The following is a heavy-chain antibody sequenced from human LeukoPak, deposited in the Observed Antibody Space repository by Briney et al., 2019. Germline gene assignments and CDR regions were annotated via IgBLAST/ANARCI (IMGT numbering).Heavy chain of an antibody. J-gene: IGHJ4*02. CDR2: IYYSGST. Sequence: PSETLSLTCTVSGGSVSSGSYYWSWIRQPPGKGLEWIGYIYYSGSTNYNPSLKSRVTISVDTSKNQFSLKLSSVTAADTAVYYCARWGWGSFYFDYWGQGTLVTVSS. D-gene: IGHD3-16*01. CDR3: ARWGWGSFYFDY. CDR1: GGSVSSGSYY. V-gene: IGHV4-61*01.